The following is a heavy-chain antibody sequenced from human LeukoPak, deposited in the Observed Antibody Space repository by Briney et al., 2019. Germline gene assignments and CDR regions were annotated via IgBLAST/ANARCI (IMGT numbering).Heavy chain of an antibody. V-gene: IGHV4-59*12. J-gene: IGHJ3*02. CDR1: GFTFNNYA. CDR3: AKSNGYGLVDI. CDR2: IFYSGST. D-gene: IGHD3-10*01. Sequence: GSLRLSCAASGFTFNNYAMSWVRQPPGKGLEWIGNIFYSGSTYYSPSLKSRVTISLDTSRNQFSLKLNSVTAADTAVYYCAKSNGYGLVDIWGQGTMVTVSS.